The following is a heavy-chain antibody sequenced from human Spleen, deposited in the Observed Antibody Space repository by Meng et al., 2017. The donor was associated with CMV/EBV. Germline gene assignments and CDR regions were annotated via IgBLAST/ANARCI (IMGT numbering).Heavy chain of an antibody. CDR1: GFIFSNLW. CDR2: IKSKFDDETT. J-gene: IGHJ4*02. Sequence: EVQLVESGGGLVKPGGSFRLSCTGHGSGFIFSNLWINWVRQAPGKGLEWVGRIKSKFDDETTDYAAPVKGRFTISRDDSRNTLYLYMNSLKTEDTAVYYCTTDRPRSGGKTHDYWGQGTLVTVSS. D-gene: IGHD4-23*01. V-gene: IGHV3-15*01. CDR3: TTDRPRSGGKTHDY.